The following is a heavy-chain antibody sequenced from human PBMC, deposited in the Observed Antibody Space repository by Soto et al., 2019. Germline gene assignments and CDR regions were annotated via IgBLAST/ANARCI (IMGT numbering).Heavy chain of an antibody. CDR2: INHSGST. CDR1: VGSFSGYY. Sequence: SETLSLTCAVYVGSFSGYYWSWIRQPPGKGLEWIGEINHSGSTNYNPSLKSRVTISVDTSKNQFSLKLSSVTAADTAVYYCASAYYGDHDYWGQGTLVTVSS. J-gene: IGHJ4*02. V-gene: IGHV4-34*01. D-gene: IGHD4-17*01. CDR3: ASAYYGDHDY.